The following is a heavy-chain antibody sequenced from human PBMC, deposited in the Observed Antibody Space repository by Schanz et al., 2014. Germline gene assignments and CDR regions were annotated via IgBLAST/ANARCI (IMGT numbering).Heavy chain of an antibody. J-gene: IGHJ4*02. Sequence: VHLVESGGGVVQPGRSLRLSCTGSRFTISRNPIHWVRQAPGKGLEWVANINQDGSEKYYVDSVKGRFTISRDNARNSLYLQLISLRVEDSGVYFCAQTRGTFMVPIDNWGQGVRVIVSS. D-gene: IGHD3-3*02. CDR3: AQTRGTFMVPIDN. CDR2: INQDGSEK. CDR1: RFTISRNP. V-gene: IGHV3-7*01.